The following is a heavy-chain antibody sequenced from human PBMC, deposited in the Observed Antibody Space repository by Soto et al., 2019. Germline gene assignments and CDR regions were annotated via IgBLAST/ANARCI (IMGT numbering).Heavy chain of an antibody. Sequence: GGFLRLSCAASGFTFSSYAMSWVRQAPGKGLEWVSAISGSGGSTYYADSVKGRFTISRDNSKNTLYLQMNSLRAEDTAVYYCAKGSGYSGYEDFDYWGQGTLVTVSS. CDR1: GFTFSSYA. D-gene: IGHD5-12*01. CDR3: AKGSGYSGYEDFDY. V-gene: IGHV3-23*01. CDR2: ISGSGGST. J-gene: IGHJ4*02.